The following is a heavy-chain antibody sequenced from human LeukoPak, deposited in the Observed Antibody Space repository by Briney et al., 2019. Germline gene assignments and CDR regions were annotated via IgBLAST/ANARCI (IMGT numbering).Heavy chain of an antibody. D-gene: IGHD3-9*01. J-gene: IGHJ4*02. Sequence: ASVKVSCKASGYTFTSYGISWVRQAPGQGLEWMGWINGNTNYAQKFQGRVTMTTDTSTSTAYMELRSLRSDDTAVYYCAREALNYDILTGYHWGPYFFDYWGQGTLVTVSS. CDR1: GYTFTSYG. CDR2: INGNT. CDR3: AREALNYDILTGYHWGPYFFDY. V-gene: IGHV1-18*01.